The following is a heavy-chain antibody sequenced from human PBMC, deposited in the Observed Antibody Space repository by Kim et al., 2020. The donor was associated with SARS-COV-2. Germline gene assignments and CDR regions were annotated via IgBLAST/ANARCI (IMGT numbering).Heavy chain of an antibody. D-gene: IGHD3-22*01. CDR3: ARLVLAPYDSSED. J-gene: IGHJ1*01. V-gene: IGHV4-39*01. Sequence: YKPSLKSRVTISVDPSKNQFSLKLSSVTAADTAVYYCARLVLAPYDSSEDWGQGTLVTVSS.